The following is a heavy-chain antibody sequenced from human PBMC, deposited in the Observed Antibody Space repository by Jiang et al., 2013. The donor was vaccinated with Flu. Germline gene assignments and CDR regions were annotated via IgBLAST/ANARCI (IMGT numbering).Heavy chain of an antibody. CDR2: IIPIFGTA. Sequence: SGAEVKKPGSSVKVSCKASGGTFSSYAISWVRQAPGQGLEWMGGIIPIFGTANYAQKFQGRVTITADESTSTAYMELSSLRSEDTAVYYCARANFWSGYKYFDWHKDLAIDYWGQGTLVTVSS. J-gene: IGHJ4*02. V-gene: IGHV1-69*01. D-gene: IGHD3-3*01. CDR3: ARANFWSGYKYFDWHKDLAIDY. CDR1: GGTFSSYA.